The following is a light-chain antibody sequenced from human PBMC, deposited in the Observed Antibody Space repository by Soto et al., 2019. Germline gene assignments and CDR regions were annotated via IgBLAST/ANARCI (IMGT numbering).Light chain of an antibody. CDR1: QGISSY. V-gene: IGKV1-8*01. CDR2: AAS. J-gene: IGKJ4*01. Sequence: AIRMTQSPSSFSSSTGDRVTITCRASQGISSYLAWYQQKPGKAPKLLIYAASTLQSGVPSRFSGSGSGTDFTLTISSLQPEDFATYYCQQANSFPLTVGGGTKVDI. CDR3: QQANSFPLT.